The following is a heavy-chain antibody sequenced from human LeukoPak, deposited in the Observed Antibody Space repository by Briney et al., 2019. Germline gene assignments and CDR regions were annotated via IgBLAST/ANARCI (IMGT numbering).Heavy chain of an antibody. CDR1: GYTFTIYY. CDR3: ARGATTMIVVVTFDY. J-gene: IGHJ4*02. CDR2: INPSGGST. Sequence: ASVTVSFKASGYTFTIYYMHWVRQAPGQGLEWMGLINPSGGSTSYAQKFQGRVTMTRDMSTSTVYMELSSLRSEDTAVYYCARGATTMIVVVTFDYWGQGTLVTVSS. D-gene: IGHD3-22*01. V-gene: IGHV1-46*01.